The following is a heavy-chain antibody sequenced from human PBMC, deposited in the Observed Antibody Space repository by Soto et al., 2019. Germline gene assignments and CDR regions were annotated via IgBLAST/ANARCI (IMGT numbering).Heavy chain of an antibody. CDR2: ISSSSSYI. D-gene: IGHD3-22*01. CDR3: ARDRKATYYDSSSGYYGMDV. Sequence: PGGSLRLSCAASGFTFSSYSMNWVRQAPGEGLEWVSSISSSSSYIYYADSVKGRFTISRDNAKNSLYLQMNSLRAEDTAVYYCARDRKATYYDSSSGYYGMDVWGQGTTVTVSS. V-gene: IGHV3-21*01. J-gene: IGHJ6*02. CDR1: GFTFSSYS.